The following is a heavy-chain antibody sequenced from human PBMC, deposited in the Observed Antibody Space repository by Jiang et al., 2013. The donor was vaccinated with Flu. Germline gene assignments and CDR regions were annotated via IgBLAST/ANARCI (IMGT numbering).Heavy chain of an antibody. CDR3: ARDGGRIPHDY. D-gene: IGHD1-26*01. J-gene: IGHJ4*02. Sequence: GAEVKKPGASVKVSCKASGYTFTSYYMNWVRQAPGQGLEWMGIINPSGGSANYAERFQGRVTMTRDTSTSTVYMELSSLRSEDAAMYYCARDGGRIPHDYWGQGTLVTVSS. CDR1: GYTFTSYY. CDR2: INPSGGSA. V-gene: IGHV1-46*01.